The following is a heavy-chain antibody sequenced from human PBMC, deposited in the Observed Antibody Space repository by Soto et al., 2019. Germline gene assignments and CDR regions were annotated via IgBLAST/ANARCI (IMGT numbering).Heavy chain of an antibody. Sequence: ASVKVSCKASGYTFTSYGISWVRQAPGQGLEWMGWISAYNGNTNYAQKLQGRVTMTTDTSTSTAYMELRSLRSDDTAVYYCARDTKNWEFDGFDYWGQGTLVTVSS. CDR2: ISAYNGNT. CDR1: GYTFTSYG. CDR3: ARDTKNWEFDGFDY. D-gene: IGHD3-10*01. J-gene: IGHJ4*02. V-gene: IGHV1-18*01.